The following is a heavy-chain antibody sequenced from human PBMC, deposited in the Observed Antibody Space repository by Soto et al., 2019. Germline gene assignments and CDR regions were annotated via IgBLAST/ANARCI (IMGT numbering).Heavy chain of an antibody. CDR3: ARVWRRKYNWNDGGADY. CDR1: GGTFSSYA. V-gene: IGHV1-69*06. CDR2: IIPIFGTA. J-gene: IGHJ4*02. D-gene: IGHD1-20*01. Sequence: GASVKVSCKASGGTFSSYAISWVRQAPGQGLEWMGGIIPIFGTANYAQKFQGRVTITADKSTSTAYMELSSLRSEDTAVYYCARVWRRKYNWNDGGADYWGQGTLVTVSS.